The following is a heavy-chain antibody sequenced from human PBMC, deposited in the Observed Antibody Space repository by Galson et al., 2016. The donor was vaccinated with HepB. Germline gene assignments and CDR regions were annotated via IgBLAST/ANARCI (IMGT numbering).Heavy chain of an antibody. V-gene: IGHV1-69*13. CDR1: GDTFSSYT. Sequence: SVKVSCKASGDTFSSYTISWVRQAPGQGLEWMGGIIPVFGTANYARKFQGRVTITAVESTSAAYMELNSLTSEDTAIYYCARDNGGAEYFQHWGQGTLVTVSS. CDR2: IIPVFGTA. D-gene: IGHD4-23*01. J-gene: IGHJ1*01. CDR3: ARDNGGAEYFQH.